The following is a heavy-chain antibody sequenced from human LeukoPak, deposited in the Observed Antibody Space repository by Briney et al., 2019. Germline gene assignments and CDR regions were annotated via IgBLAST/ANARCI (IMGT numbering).Heavy chain of an antibody. CDR1: GFTFSSYA. V-gene: IGHV3-23*01. D-gene: IGHD3-3*01. CDR2: ISGSGGST. CDR3: AKDGGYDLYYYYMDV. Sequence: GGSLRLSCAASGFTFSSYAMRWVRRAPGKGLEWVSAISGSGGSTYYADSVKGRFTISRDNSKNTLYLQMDSLRAEDTAVYYCAKDGGYDLYYYYMDVWGKGTTVTVSS. J-gene: IGHJ6*03.